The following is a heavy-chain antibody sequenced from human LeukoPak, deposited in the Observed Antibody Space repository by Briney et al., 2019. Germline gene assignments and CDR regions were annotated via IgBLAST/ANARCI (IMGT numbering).Heavy chain of an antibody. CDR2: IYHSGST. CDR1: GYSISSGYH. J-gene: IGHJ4*02. Sequence: SETLSLTCAVSGYSISSGYHWGWIRQPPGKGLEWIGSIYHSGSTYYNPSLKSRVTISVDTSKNQFSLKLSSVTAADTAVYYCARDRITGTTDFDYWGQGTLVTVSS. V-gene: IGHV4-38-2*02. D-gene: IGHD1-20*01. CDR3: ARDRITGTTDFDY.